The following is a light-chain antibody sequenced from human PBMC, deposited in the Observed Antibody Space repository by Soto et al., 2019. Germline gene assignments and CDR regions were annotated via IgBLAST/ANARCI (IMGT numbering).Light chain of an antibody. CDR3: CSYADNYSYV. J-gene: IGLJ1*01. CDR2: DVS. CDR1: SSDVGAYNY. Sequence: QSGLTQPRSVSGSPGQSVTSSCAGTSSDVGAYNYVSWYQQHPGKAPKLMTYDVSKRPSGVPDRFSGSKSGNTASLTISGLQAEDEADYYCCSYADNYSYVFGTGTKVTVL. V-gene: IGLV2-11*01.